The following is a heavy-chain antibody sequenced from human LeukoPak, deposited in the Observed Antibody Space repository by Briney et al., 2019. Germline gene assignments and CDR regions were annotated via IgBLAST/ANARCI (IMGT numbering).Heavy chain of an antibody. V-gene: IGHV6-1*01. D-gene: IGHD1-1*01. CDR3: ARSTGPIDY. Sequence: HSQTLSLTCAISGDSVSSNSFAWNWIRQSPSRGLEWLGRTYYRSKWSTYYAVSVKSRISINRDTSKNQISLQLNSVTPEDTAVYYCARSTGPIDYWGQGTLVTVSS. CDR1: GDSVSSNSFA. CDR2: TYYRSKWST. J-gene: IGHJ4*02.